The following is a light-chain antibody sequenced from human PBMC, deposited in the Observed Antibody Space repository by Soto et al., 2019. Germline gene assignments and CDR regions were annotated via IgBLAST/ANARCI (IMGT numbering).Light chain of an antibody. V-gene: IGLV2-14*03. CDR1: SSDVGDNNY. CDR3: SSYTTSAIV. CDR2: DVS. Sequence: QSVLTQPASVSGSPGQSITISCTGTSSDVGDNNYVSWYQQHPGKAPKLMIYDVSDRPSGVYTLFSGSNSGNTASLTISGLPDEDEADYFCSSYTTSAIVFGGGTKVTVL. J-gene: IGLJ2*01.